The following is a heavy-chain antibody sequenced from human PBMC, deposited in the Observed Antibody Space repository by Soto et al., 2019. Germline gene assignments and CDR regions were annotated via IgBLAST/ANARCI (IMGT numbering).Heavy chain of an antibody. V-gene: IGHV3-48*01. Sequence: GGSLRLSCAASGFTFSSYSMNWVRQAPGKGLEWVSYISSSSSTIYYADSVKGRFTISRDNAKNSLYLQMNSLRAEDTAVYYCASDIVATKYYYYYMDVWGKGTTVTVSS. D-gene: IGHD5-12*01. CDR1: GFTFSSYS. CDR2: ISSSSSTI. J-gene: IGHJ6*03. CDR3: ASDIVATKYYYYYMDV.